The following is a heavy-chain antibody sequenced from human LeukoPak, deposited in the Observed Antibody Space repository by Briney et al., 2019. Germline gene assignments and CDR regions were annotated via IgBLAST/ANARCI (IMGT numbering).Heavy chain of an antibody. CDR3: ARRYCSSTSCTLDY. V-gene: IGHV3-53*01. CDR2: IYTGGNT. CDR1: GFIVSSNY. Sequence: GGSLRLSCAASGFIVSSNYMNWVRQAPGKGLEWVSVIYTGGNTYYADSVKGRFTISRDNGKNSLSLQMKSLRAEDTAVYYCARRYCSSTSCTLDYWGQGTLVTVSS. D-gene: IGHD2-2*01. J-gene: IGHJ4*02.